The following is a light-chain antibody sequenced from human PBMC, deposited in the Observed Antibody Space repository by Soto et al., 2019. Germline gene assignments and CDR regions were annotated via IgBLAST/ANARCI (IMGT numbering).Light chain of an antibody. J-gene: IGLJ1*01. CDR3: ATWDDSVYV. CDR1: TANIGTNT. V-gene: IGLV1-44*01. Sequence: QSLRTQPPSASGTPVQRVTISCSVSTANIGTNTVNWFQHLPGSAPKLLIYTNDQRPSGVRDRFSGSRSGTSASLAISGLQSEDEADYYCATWDDSVYVFGPGTKVTVL. CDR2: TND.